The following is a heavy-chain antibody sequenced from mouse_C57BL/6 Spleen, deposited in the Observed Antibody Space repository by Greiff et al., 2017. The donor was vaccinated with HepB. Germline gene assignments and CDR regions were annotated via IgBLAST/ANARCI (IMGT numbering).Heavy chain of an antibody. V-gene: IGHV5-6*01. Sequence: EVKLLESGGDLVKPGGSLKLSCAASGFTFSSYGMSWVRQTPDKRLEWVATISSGGSYTYYPDSVKGRFTISRDNAKNTLYLQMSSRKSEDTAMYYGARLGDEAWFAYWGQGTLVTVSA. D-gene: IGHD3-3*01. CDR2: ISSGGSYT. CDR3: ARLGDEAWFAY. J-gene: IGHJ3*01. CDR1: GFTFSSYG.